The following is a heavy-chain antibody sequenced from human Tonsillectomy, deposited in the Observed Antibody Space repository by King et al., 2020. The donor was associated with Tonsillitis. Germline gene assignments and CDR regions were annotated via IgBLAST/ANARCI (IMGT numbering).Heavy chain of an antibody. J-gene: IGHJ4*02. D-gene: IGHD2-15*01. CDR1: GFIFTNYG. Sequence: VQLVESGGGVVQPGRSLRLSCAASGFIFTNYGMNWVRQAPGKGLEWVAAISYDGFHKFYADSVRGRFTISRDNSKNTLYLQMNSLRAEDTSVYYCVKGADIVAVLSSTGWDYWGQGTLVTVSS. CDR3: VKGADIVAVLSSTGWDY. V-gene: IGHV3-30*18. CDR2: ISYDGFHK.